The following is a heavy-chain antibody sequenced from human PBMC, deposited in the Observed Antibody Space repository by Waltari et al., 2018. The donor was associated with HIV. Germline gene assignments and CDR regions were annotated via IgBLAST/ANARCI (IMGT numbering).Heavy chain of an antibody. D-gene: IGHD3-22*01. Sequence: QVQLQESGPGLVKPSETLSLTCTVSGGSISSYYWSWIRQPPGKGLEWIGYIYYSGSTNYNPSLKSRVTISVDTSKNQFSLKLSSVTAADTAVYYCARGSSGYYSDQYYFDYWGQGTLVTVSS. CDR1: GGSISSYY. V-gene: IGHV4-59*01. CDR3: ARGSSGYYSDQYYFDY. J-gene: IGHJ4*02. CDR2: IYYSGST.